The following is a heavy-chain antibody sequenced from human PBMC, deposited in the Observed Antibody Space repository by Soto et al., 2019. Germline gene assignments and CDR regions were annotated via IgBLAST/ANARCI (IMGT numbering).Heavy chain of an antibody. V-gene: IGHV3-7*01. CDR2: IKEDGSEK. Sequence: PGGSLRLSCAASGFTLSTYWMSWVRQTPGKGMEWLANIKEDGSEKYHLASLKGRFTISRDNAKNSLDLQMSSLRAEDTAVYYCTRLPVVRNRYYFDLWGQGTLVTVSS. D-gene: IGHD2-2*01. CDR1: GFTLSTYW. CDR3: TRLPVVRNRYYFDL. J-gene: IGHJ4*02.